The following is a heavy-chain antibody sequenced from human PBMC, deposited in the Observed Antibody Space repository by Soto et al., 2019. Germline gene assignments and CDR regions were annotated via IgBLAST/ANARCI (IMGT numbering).Heavy chain of an antibody. V-gene: IGHV1-2*04. CDR1: GYTFTGYY. J-gene: IGHJ4*02. Sequence: ASLQVSCKASGYTFTGYYMHWVRQAPGQGLEWMGWINPNSGGTNYAQKFQGWVTMTRDTSISTAYMELSRLRSDDTAVYYCARGASSVDTSFDYWGQGTLVTVSS. CDR2: INPNSGGT. D-gene: IGHD5-18*01. CDR3: ARGASSVDTSFDY.